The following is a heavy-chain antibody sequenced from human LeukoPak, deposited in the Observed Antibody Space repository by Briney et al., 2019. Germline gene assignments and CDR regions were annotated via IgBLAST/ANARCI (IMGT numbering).Heavy chain of an antibody. D-gene: IGHD3-10*01. CDR2: ISSSSSYI. J-gene: IGHJ6*02. Sequence: GGSLRLSCAASGFTFSSYSMNWVRQAPGKGLEWVSSISSSSSYIYYADPVKGRFTISRDNAKNSLYLQMISLRAEDTAVYYCARVGYYGSGRDVWGQGTPVTVSS. CDR1: GFTFSSYS. CDR3: ARVGYYGSGRDV. V-gene: IGHV3-21*01.